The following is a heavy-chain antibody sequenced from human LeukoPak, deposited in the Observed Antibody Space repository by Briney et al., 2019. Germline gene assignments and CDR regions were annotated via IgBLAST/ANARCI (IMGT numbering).Heavy chain of an antibody. V-gene: IGHV3-23*01. D-gene: IGHD1-20*01. Sequence: GGSLRLSCAASGFTFSTYTMSWVRQAPGKGLEWVSTISGSGGSTYYADSVKGRFSISRDNSKNTLYLQMNNLRAEDTAVHYCAKEGGDTWTNFYFHYWGQGTLVTVSS. J-gene: IGHJ4*02. CDR1: GFTFSTYT. CDR3: AKEGGDTWTNFYFHY. CDR2: ISGSGGST.